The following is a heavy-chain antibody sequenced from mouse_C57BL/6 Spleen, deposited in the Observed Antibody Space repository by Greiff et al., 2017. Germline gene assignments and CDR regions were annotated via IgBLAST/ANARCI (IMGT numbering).Heavy chain of an antibody. CDR3: GVEGAQAEFAY. V-gene: IGHV1-74*01. Sequence: QVQLQQPGAELVKPGASVKVSCKASGYTFTSYWMHWVKQRPGQGLEWIGRIHPSDSDTNYNQKFKGKATLTVDKSSSTAYMQLSILTSEDSAVCYCGVEGAQAEFAYRGQGTLVTVSA. D-gene: IGHD3-2*02. CDR2: IHPSDSDT. CDR1: GYTFTSYW. J-gene: IGHJ3*01.